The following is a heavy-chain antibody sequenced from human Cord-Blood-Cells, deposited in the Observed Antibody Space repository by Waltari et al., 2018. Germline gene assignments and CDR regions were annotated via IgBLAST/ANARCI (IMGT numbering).Heavy chain of an antibody. D-gene: IGHD3-3*01. J-gene: IGHJ4*02. Sequence: EVQLVESGGGLVQPGGSLRLSCAASGFTFSSYWMHWVRQAPGKGLVWVSRMNGDGSSTSYADSAKGRFIISRDNAKNTLYLQRNSLRAEDTAVYYCARVSHYDFWSGYYWGQGTLVTVSS. CDR1: GFTFSSYW. V-gene: IGHV3-74*01. CDR3: ARVSHYDFWSGYY. CDR2: MNGDGSST.